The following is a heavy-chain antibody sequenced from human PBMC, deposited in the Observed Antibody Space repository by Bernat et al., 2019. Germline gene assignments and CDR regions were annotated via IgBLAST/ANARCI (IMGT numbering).Heavy chain of an antibody. CDR3: VRDPSRRLDY. CDR2: INIDGTTT. CDR1: GFTFRDYW. D-gene: IGHD2-21*02. Sequence: EVQLAESGGGLVQPGGSLRLSCAASGFTFRDYWMDWVRQAPGKRPVWVSRINIDGTTTNYADSVKGRFTMSRDNAKNTVYLQMNSLRAEDTAVYYCVRDPSRRLDYWGQGTQVTVSP. V-gene: IGHV3-74*01. J-gene: IGHJ4*02.